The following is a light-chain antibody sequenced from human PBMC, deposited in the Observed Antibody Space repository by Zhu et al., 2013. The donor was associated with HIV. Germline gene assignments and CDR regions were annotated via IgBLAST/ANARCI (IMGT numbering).Light chain of an antibody. Sequence: QSVLIQSPSASAAPGQRVTISCSGGTSNIGSHYVYWYQQLPGTAPKLLIYRNNERPSGVPERFSGSKSGTSASLAISGLQSEDEADYYCSSYTSSSTLVFGGGTK. CDR1: TSNIGSHY. CDR3: SSYTSSSTLV. CDR2: RNN. J-gene: IGLJ2*01. V-gene: IGLV1-47*01.